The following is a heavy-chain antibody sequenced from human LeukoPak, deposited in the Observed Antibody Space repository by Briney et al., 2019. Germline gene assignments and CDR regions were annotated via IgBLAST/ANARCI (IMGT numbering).Heavy chain of an antibody. D-gene: IGHD4-11*01. J-gene: IGHJ4*02. CDR3: ARVYSALFDY. CDR2: IYYSGST. V-gene: IGHV4-39*07. Sequence: SETLSLTCTVSGGSISSSSYYWGWIRQPPGKGLEWIGSIYYSGSTYYNPSLKSRVTISVDTSKNQFSLKLSSVTAADTAVYYCARVYSALFDYWGQGTLVTVSS. CDR1: GGSISSSSYY.